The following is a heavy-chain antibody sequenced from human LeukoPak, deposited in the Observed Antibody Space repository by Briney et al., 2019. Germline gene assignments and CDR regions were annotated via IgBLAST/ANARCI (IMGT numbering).Heavy chain of an antibody. V-gene: IGHV4-34*01. CDR1: GFTFSRYS. CDR2: INHSGST. CDR3: ARGASTIPFYYYYYMDV. J-gene: IGHJ6*03. D-gene: IGHD2-2*01. Sequence: GSLRLSCAASGFTFSRYSMNWVRQAPGKGLEWIGEINHSGSTNYNPSLKSRVTISVDTSKNQFSLKLSSVTAADTAVYYCARGASTIPFYYYYYMDVWGKGTTVTVSS.